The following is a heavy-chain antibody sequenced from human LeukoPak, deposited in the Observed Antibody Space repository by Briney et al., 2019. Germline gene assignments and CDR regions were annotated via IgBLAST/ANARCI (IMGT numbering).Heavy chain of an antibody. J-gene: IGHJ4*02. V-gene: IGHV3-48*03. Sequence: GGSLRLSCAASGFTFSSYEMNWVRQAPGKGLEWVSYISSSGSTIYYADSVKGRFTISRDNAKNSLYLQMNSLRAEDTAVYYCASSTTAYDFWSGYYNYFDCWGQGTLVTVSS. CDR1: GFTFSSYE. D-gene: IGHD3-3*01. CDR3: ASSTTAYDFWSGYYNYFDC. CDR2: ISSSGSTI.